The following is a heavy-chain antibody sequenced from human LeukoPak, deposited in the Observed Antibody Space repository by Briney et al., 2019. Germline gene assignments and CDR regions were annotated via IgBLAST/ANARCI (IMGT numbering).Heavy chain of an antibody. J-gene: IGHJ4*02. CDR1: GFTFSSYA. V-gene: IGHV3-30*04. CDR2: ISYDGSNK. D-gene: IGHD5-24*01. Sequence: GGSLRLSCAASGFTFSSYAMHWVRQAPGKGLEWVAVISYDGSNKYYADSVKGRFTISRDNSKNTLYLQMNSLRAEDTAVYYCARGRDGSQSPIDYWGQGTLVTVSS. CDR3: ARGRDGSQSPIDY.